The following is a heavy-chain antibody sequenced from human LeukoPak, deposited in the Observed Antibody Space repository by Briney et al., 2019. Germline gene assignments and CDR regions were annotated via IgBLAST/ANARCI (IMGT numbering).Heavy chain of an antibody. J-gene: IGHJ4*02. CDR3: AKRYCSGGTCYPLDY. CDR2: ISGSGGST. Sequence: GGSLRLSCAASGFSFSDDHMDWVRQAPGKGLEWVSAISGSGGSTYYADSVKGRFTISRDNSKNTLFMQMNSLRAEDTAVYYCAKRYCSGGTCYPLDYWGQGTLVTVSS. V-gene: IGHV3-23*01. CDR1: GFSFSDDH. D-gene: IGHD2-15*01.